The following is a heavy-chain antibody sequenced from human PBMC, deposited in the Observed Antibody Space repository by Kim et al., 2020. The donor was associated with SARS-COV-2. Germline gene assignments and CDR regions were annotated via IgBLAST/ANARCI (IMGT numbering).Heavy chain of an antibody. CDR3: AKGPWYYDSSGYSNFDY. CDR2: ISYDGSNK. J-gene: IGHJ4*02. D-gene: IGHD3-22*01. Sequence: WGSLRLSCAVSGFTFRSYGMHWVPQAPGKGLEWVAVISYDGSNKYYADSVKGRFTISRDNSKNTVDLQMNSLRAEDTAVYYCAKGPWYYDSSGYSNFDYWGQGTLVTVSS. V-gene: IGHV3-30*18. CDR1: GFTFRSYG.